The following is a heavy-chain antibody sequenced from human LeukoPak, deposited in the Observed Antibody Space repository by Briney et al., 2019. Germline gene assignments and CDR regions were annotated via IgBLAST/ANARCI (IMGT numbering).Heavy chain of an antibody. CDR1: GGTFSSYA. D-gene: IGHD4-23*01. V-gene: IGHV1-69*13. CDR3: ARGGNSYSLYLDY. Sequence: SVKVSCKASGGTFSSYAISWVRQAPGQGLEWMGGIIPIFGTANYAQKFQGRVTITADESTSTAYMELSSLRSEDTAVYYCARGGNSYSLYLDYWGQGTLVTVSS. CDR2: IIPIFGTA. J-gene: IGHJ4*02.